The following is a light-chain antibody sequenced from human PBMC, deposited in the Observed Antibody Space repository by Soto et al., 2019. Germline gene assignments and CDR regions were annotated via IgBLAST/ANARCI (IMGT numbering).Light chain of an antibody. CDR1: QSISSY. V-gene: IGKV1-39*01. J-gene: IGKJ2*01. Sequence: DIQMTQSPSSLSASVGDRVTITCRASQSISSYLNWYQQKPGKAPKLLIYAASSLQSGVPSRFSGSGSGTEFTLTISSLQPEDFETYYCQQSDSTPYTFGQGTKLEI. CDR2: AAS. CDR3: QQSDSTPYT.